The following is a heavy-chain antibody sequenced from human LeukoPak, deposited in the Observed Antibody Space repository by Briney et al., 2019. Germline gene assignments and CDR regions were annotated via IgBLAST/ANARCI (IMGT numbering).Heavy chain of an antibody. Sequence: SQTLSLTCTVSGGSISSGDYYWSWIRQPPGKGLEWIGYIYYSGITYYNPSLKSRVTISVDTSKNQFSLKLSSVAAADTAVYYCARYSSSWYVEPPRDAFDIWGQGTMVTVSS. CDR3: ARYSSSWYVEPPRDAFDI. V-gene: IGHV4-30-4*08. D-gene: IGHD6-13*01. J-gene: IGHJ3*02. CDR1: GGSISSGDYY. CDR2: IYYSGIT.